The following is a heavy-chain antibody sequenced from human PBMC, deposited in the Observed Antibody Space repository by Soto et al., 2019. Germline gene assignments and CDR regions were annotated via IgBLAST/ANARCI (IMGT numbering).Heavy chain of an antibody. J-gene: IGHJ5*01. Sequence: PGGSLRHSCSASAFIFSSYAMTWVRQAPGKGLEWVSGISGSGATTSYADSVKGRFTVSRDNSKNTLYLQMNSLRVEDTAVYYCAKLRYFDWSSYNWFEYWGQGT. V-gene: IGHV3-23*01. D-gene: IGHD3-9*01. CDR2: ISGSGATT. CDR1: AFIFSSYA. CDR3: AKLRYFDWSSYNWFEY.